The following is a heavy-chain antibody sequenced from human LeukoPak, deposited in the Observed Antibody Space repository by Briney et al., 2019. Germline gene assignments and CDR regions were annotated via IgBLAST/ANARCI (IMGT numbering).Heavy chain of an antibody. V-gene: IGHV3-53*04. CDR1: GFTVSSNY. J-gene: IGHJ3*02. CDR3: ARSGYSYGYGWAFDI. D-gene: IGHD5-18*01. CDR2: IYSGGST. Sequence: PGGSLRLSCAASGFTVSSNYMSWVRQAPGKGLEWVSVIYSGGSTYYADSVKSRFTISRHNSKNTLYLQMNSLRAEDTAVYYCARSGYSYGYGWAFDIWGQGTMVTVSS.